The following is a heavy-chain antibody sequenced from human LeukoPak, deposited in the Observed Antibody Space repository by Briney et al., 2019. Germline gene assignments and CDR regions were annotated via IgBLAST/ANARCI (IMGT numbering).Heavy chain of an antibody. CDR1: GGCFSGYY. D-gene: IGHD6-13*01. V-gene: IGHV4-34*01. CDR3: ARGGSSWYYYNIYNWFDP. CDR2: INHSGST. Sequence: SETLSLTCAVYGGCFSGYYWSWIRQPPGKGLEWIGEINHSGSTNYNPSLKSRVTISVDTSKNQFSLKLSSVTAADTAVYYCARGGSSWYYYNIYNWFDPWGQGTLVTVSS. J-gene: IGHJ5*02.